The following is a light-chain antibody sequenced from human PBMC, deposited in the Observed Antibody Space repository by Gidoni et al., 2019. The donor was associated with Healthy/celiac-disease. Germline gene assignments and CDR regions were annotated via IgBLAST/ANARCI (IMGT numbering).Light chain of an antibody. V-gene: IGKV3-20*01. CDR3: QQYGSSPKT. Sequence: EIVLTQSPGTLSLSPGERATLSCSASQSVSSSYLAWYQQKPGQAPRLLIYGASSRATAIPDRFSGSGCGTDFSLTISRLEPEDFAVYYCQQYGSSPKTFGQGTKVEIK. J-gene: IGKJ1*01. CDR2: GAS. CDR1: QSVSSSY.